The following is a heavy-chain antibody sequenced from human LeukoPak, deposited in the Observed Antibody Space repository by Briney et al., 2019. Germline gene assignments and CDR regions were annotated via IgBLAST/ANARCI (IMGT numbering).Heavy chain of an antibody. Sequence: GGSLRLSCAASGFTFSSYAMSWVRQAPGKGLEWVAVISYDGSYKFYADSVKGRFTISRDNSKSTLYLQMNSLRAEDTAVYYCAKDRYSGLNTIDYWGQGTLVTVSS. V-gene: IGHV3-30*18. J-gene: IGHJ4*02. CDR2: ISYDGSYK. D-gene: IGHD6-13*01. CDR1: GFTFSSYA. CDR3: AKDRYSGLNTIDY.